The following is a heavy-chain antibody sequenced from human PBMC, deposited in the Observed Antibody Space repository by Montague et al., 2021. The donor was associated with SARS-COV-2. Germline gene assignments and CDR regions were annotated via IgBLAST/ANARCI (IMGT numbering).Heavy chain of an antibody. V-gene: IGHV4-34*01. CDR3: ARKTRGWLSRPPYKYYFDY. Sequence: SETLSLTCSGQCRCSNAQFGRAHVRPQCHALGLLWSACKKGSTNYNPSLKSRVTISVDTSKNQFSLKLSSVTAADTAVYYCARKTRGWLSRPPYKYYFDYWGQGTLVTVSS. J-gene: IGHJ4*02. CDR1: CRCSNAQF. CDR2: ACKKGST. D-gene: IGHD3-22*01.